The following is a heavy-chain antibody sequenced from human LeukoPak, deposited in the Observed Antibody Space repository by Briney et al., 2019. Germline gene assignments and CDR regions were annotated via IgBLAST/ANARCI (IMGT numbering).Heavy chain of an antibody. Sequence: GGSLRLSCAASRFTVSSNYMSWVRQAPGKGLEWVSVIYSGGSTYYADSVKGRFTISRDNSKNTLYLQMNSLRAEDTAVYYCARAIAAAGTFPFEYWGQGTLVTVSS. D-gene: IGHD6-13*01. V-gene: IGHV3-66*01. CDR3: ARAIAAAGTFPFEY. J-gene: IGHJ4*02. CDR2: IYSGGST. CDR1: RFTVSSNY.